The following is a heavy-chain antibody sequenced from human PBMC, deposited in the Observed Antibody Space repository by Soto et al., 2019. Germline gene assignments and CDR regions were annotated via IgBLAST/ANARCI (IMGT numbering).Heavy chain of an antibody. J-gene: IGHJ4*02. D-gene: IGHD2-21*02. CDR2: IWYDGSEK. Sequence: QVQLVESGGGVVQPGRSLRLSCAASGFTFSSHGMHWVRQAPGKGLEWVAVIWYDGSEKYYADSVKGRFTISRDNSRSTLSLQMNSLRLEDTAVYYCGRWGDSKRLDSWGQGTLVTVSS. V-gene: IGHV3-33*01. CDR3: GRWGDSKRLDS. CDR1: GFTFSSHG.